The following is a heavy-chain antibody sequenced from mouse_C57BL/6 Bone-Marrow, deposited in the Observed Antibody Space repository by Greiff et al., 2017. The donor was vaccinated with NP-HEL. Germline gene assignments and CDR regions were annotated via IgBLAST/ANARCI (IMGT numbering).Heavy chain of an antibody. D-gene: IGHD2-1*01. V-gene: IGHV1-59*01. CDR1: GYTFTSYW. J-gene: IGHJ4*01. CDR3: AREGFYGNYQAMDY. Sequence: QVQLQQPGAELVRPGTSVKLSCKASGYTFTSYWMHWVKQRPGQGLEWIGVIDPSDSYSNYNQKFKGKATLTVDTSSSTAYMQLSSLTSEDSAVYYCAREGFYGNYQAMDYWGQGTSVTVSS. CDR2: IDPSDSYS.